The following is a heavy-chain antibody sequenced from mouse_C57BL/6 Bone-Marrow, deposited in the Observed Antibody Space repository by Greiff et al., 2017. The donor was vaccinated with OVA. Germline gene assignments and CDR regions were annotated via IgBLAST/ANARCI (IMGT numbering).Heavy chain of an antibody. J-gene: IGHJ4*01. V-gene: IGHV1-64*01. Sequence: VQLQQPGAELVKPGASVKLSCKASGYTFTSYWMHWVKQRPGQGLEWIGMIHPNSGSTNYNEKFKSKATLTVDKSSSTAYMQLSSLTSEDSAVYYGARDSSPYYYAMDYWGQGTSVTVSS. CDR2: IHPNSGST. D-gene: IGHD1-1*01. CDR3: ARDSSPYYYAMDY. CDR1: GYTFTSYW.